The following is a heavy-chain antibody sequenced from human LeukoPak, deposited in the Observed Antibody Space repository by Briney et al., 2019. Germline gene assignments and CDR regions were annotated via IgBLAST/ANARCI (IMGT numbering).Heavy chain of an antibody. D-gene: IGHD3-10*01. CDR3: ARYLSRSGKFDY. V-gene: IGHV4-59*01. Sequence: PSETLSLTCTVSGGSISSYYWSWIRQPPGKGLEWIGYIYYSGSTNYNPSLKSRVTISVDTSKNQFSLELSSVTAADTAVYYCARYLSRSGKFDYWGQGTLVTVSS. CDR1: GGSISSYY. J-gene: IGHJ4*02. CDR2: IYYSGST.